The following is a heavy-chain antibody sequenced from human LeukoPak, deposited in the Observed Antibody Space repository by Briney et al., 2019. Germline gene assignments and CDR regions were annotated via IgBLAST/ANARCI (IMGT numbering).Heavy chain of an antibody. CDR1: GFTFSSYS. CDR3: ASPPGIAAAGFDY. J-gene: IGHJ4*02. Sequence: PGGSLRLSCAASGFTFSSYSMNWVRQAPGKGLEWVAVISYDGSNKYYADSVKGRFTISRDNSKNTLYLQMNSLRAEDTAVYYCASPPGIAAAGFDYWGQGTLVTVSS. V-gene: IGHV3-30*03. D-gene: IGHD6-13*01. CDR2: ISYDGSNK.